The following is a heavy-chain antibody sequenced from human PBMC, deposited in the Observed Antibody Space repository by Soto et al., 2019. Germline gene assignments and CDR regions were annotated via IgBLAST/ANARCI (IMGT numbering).Heavy chain of an antibody. V-gene: IGHV4-31*03. CDR2: IYSSGST. D-gene: IGHD2-15*01. CDR1: GGSVSRGAYY. J-gene: IGHJ4*02. Sequence: SETLSLTCTVSGGSVSRGAYYWSWVRQHPGKGLEWIGYIYSSGSTYYNPSLKSRVTISVDTSRNQFSLKLNSVTAADTAVYYCAREVGYCDGSTCLSSLYFDFWGQGNLVTVSS. CDR3: AREVGYCDGSTCLSSLYFDF.